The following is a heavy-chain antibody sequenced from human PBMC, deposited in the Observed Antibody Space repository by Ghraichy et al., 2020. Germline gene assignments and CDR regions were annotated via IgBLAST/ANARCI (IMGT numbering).Heavy chain of an antibody. CDR3: ASRMGYSSTYDYGMDV. J-gene: IGHJ6*02. Sequence: GGSLRLSCAASGFNFSNYAMHWVRQAPVKGLEWVAIISYDGSKKYYADSVKGRFTISRDNPKNTLYLQMNRLRADDTAVYYCASRMGYSSTYDYGMDVWGQGTTVTVTS. CDR2: ISYDGSKK. V-gene: IGHV3-30*01. CDR1: GFNFSNYA. D-gene: IGHD6-13*01.